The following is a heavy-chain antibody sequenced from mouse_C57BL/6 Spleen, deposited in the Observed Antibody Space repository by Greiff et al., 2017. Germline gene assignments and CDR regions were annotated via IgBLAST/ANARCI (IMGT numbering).Heavy chain of an antibody. J-gene: IGHJ2*01. Sequence: QVQLQQPGAELVRPGSSVKLSCKASGYTFTSYWMDWVKQRPGQGLEWIGNIYPSDSETHYNQKFKDKATLTVDKSSSTAYMQLSSLTSEDSAVYYCARERYDGYVDYWGQGTTLTVSS. CDR3: ARERYDGYVDY. CDR2: IYPSDSET. CDR1: GYTFTSYW. D-gene: IGHD2-3*01. V-gene: IGHV1-61*01.